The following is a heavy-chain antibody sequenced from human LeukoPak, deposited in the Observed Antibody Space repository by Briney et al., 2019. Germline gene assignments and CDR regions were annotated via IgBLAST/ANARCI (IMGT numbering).Heavy chain of an antibody. Sequence: GGSLRLSCAASGFTFDDYGMSWVRQAPGKGLEWVSGINWNGGSTSYADSVKGRFTISRDNAKNSLYLQMNSLRAEDTALYYCARNYYDSSGVPWTYWGQGTLVTVSS. CDR2: INWNGGST. D-gene: IGHD3-22*01. CDR1: GFTFDDYG. CDR3: ARNYYDSSGVPWTY. V-gene: IGHV3-20*04. J-gene: IGHJ4*02.